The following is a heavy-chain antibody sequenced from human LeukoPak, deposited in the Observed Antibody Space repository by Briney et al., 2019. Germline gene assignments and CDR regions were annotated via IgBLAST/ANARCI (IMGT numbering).Heavy chain of an antibody. CDR3: ARDYGDYLFDY. Sequence: SQTLSLTCAVSGGSISSGGYSWSWIRQPPGKGLEWIGYIYHSGSTYYNPSLKSRVTISVDRSKNQFSLKLSSVTAADTAVYYCARDYGDYLFDYWGQGTLVTVSS. D-gene: IGHD4-17*01. V-gene: IGHV4-30-2*01. J-gene: IGHJ4*02. CDR2: IYHSGST. CDR1: GGSISSGGYS.